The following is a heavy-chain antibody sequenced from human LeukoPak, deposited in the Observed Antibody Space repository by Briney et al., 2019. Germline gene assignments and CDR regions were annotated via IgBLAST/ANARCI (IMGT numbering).Heavy chain of an antibody. V-gene: IGHV3-23*01. CDR1: GFTFSSHA. Sequence: GGSLRLSCAASGFTFSSHAMSWVRQAPGKGLEWVSGISNSGGSTYYADSVKGRFTISRDNSKNTLYLQMNSLRVEDTAVYYCAKRSRADSYYFDYWGQGTLVTVSS. J-gene: IGHJ4*02. D-gene: IGHD2-21*01. CDR2: ISNSGGST. CDR3: AKRSRADSYYFDY.